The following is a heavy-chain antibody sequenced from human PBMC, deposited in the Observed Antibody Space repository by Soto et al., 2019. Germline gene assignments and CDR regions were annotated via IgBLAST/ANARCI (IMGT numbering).Heavy chain of an antibody. Sequence: PGGSLRLSCAASGFTFSTYGMNWVRQAPGKGLEWVSYISSSSSSIYYADSVKGRFTISRDNAKNSLYLQMNSLRDEDTAVYYCVRDRYSSDWYEDFWGQGTLVTVSS. CDR3: VRDRYSSDWYEDF. D-gene: IGHD6-19*01. CDR2: ISSSSSSI. V-gene: IGHV3-48*02. CDR1: GFTFSTYG. J-gene: IGHJ4*02.